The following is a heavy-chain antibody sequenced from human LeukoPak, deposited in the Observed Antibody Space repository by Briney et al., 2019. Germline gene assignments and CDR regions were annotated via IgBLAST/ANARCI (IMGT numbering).Heavy chain of an antibody. D-gene: IGHD2-21*02. CDR2: INSRSSTI. CDR1: GFTFSTHD. V-gene: IGHV3-48*04. Sequence: GGPLRLSCAASGFTFSTHDVNWVRQAPGKGLEWVSFINSRSSTIYYADSVKGRFTISRDNAKNSLYLQMNSLRAEDTAVYYCTSHTGTGDAFRPFHIWGQGTMVTVSS. J-gene: IGHJ3*02. CDR3: TSHTGTGDAFRPFHI.